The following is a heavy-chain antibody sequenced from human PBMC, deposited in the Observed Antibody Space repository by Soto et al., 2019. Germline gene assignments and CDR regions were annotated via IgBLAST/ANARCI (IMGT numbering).Heavy chain of an antibody. CDR3: ARGIMITFGGVIVIEYNWFDP. J-gene: IGHJ5*02. D-gene: IGHD3-16*02. V-gene: IGHV1-18*01. CDR1: GYTFTSYG. CDR2: ISAYNGNT. Sequence: ASVNVSCKASGYTFTSYGISWVRQAPGQGLEWMGWISAYNGNTNYAQKLQGRVTMTTDTSTSTAYMELRSLRSDDTAVYYCARGIMITFGGVIVIEYNWFDPWGQGTLVTVSS.